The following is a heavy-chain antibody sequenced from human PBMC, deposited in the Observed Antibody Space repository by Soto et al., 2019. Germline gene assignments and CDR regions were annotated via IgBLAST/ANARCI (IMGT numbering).Heavy chain of an antibody. D-gene: IGHD2-2*01. V-gene: IGHV4-34*01. J-gene: IGHJ5*02. CDR1: GGSFSGYY. CDR3: ARGRRDIVVVPAADGWFDP. Sequence: SETLSLTCAVYGGSFSGYYWSWIRQPPGKGLEWIGEINHSGSTNYNPSLKSRVTISVDTSKNQFSPKLSSVTAADTAVYYCARGRRDIVVVPAADGWFDPWGQGTLVTVSS. CDR2: INHSGST.